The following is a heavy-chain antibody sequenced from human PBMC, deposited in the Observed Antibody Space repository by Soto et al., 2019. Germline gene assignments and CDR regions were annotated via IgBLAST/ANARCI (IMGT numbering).Heavy chain of an antibody. CDR2: MNPNSGNT. Sequence: QVQLVQSGAEVKKPGASVKVSCKSSGYTFTSYDITWVRQATGQGLEWMGWMNPNSGNTGYAQNFQGRITMTRNTSINTAYMELGSLRSEDTAVYYCARGLGRGYYSYYYMDVWGKGPTVTVCS. J-gene: IGHJ6*03. D-gene: IGHD3-3*01. CDR1: GYTFTSYD. CDR3: ARGLGRGYYSYYYMDV. V-gene: IGHV1-8*01.